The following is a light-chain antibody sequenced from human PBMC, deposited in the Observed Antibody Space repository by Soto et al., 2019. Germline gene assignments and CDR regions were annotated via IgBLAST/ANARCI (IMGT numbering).Light chain of an antibody. J-gene: IGLJ2*01. CDR1: SSNIGSNY. CDR2: RNN. V-gene: IGLV1-47*01. Sequence: QSVLTQPPSASGTPGQRVTISCSGSSSNIGSNYVYWYQQLPGTAPKLLIYRNNQRPSGVPDRFSGSKSGTSASLAISALRSEDEADYYCAAWDDSLSGQVVFGGGTKLTVL. CDR3: AAWDDSLSGQVV.